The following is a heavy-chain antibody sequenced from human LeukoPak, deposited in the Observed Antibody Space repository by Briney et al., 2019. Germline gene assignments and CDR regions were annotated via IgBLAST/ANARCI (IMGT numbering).Heavy chain of an antibody. D-gene: IGHD3-10*01. Sequence: SETLSLTCTVSGGSVSSGSYYWSWIRQPPGKGLEWIGYIYYSGSTNYNPSLKSRVTISVDTSKNQFSLKLSSVTAADTAVYYRARGFSWFDPWGQGTLVTVSS. CDR1: GGSVSSGSYY. V-gene: IGHV4-61*01. CDR3: ARGFSWFDP. CDR2: IYYSGST. J-gene: IGHJ5*02.